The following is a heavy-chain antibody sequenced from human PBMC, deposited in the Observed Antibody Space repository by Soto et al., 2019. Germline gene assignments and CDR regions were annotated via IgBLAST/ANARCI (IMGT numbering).Heavy chain of an antibody. CDR3: ARDIVGATFGYYYYGMDV. CDR1: GFTFSSYS. CDR2: ISSSSSYI. Sequence: SGGSLRLSCAASGFTFSSYSMNWVRQAPGKGLEWVSSISSSSSYIYYADSVKGRFTISRDNAKNSLYLQMNSLRAEDTAVYYCARDIVGATFGYYYYGMDVWGQGTTVTV. V-gene: IGHV3-21*01. J-gene: IGHJ6*02. D-gene: IGHD1-26*01.